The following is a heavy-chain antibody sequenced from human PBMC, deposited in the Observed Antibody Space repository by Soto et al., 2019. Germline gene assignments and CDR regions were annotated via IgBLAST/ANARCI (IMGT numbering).Heavy chain of an antibody. CDR1: GFTFSSYS. CDR3: AKDRDVVVTALDY. D-gene: IGHD2-21*02. J-gene: IGHJ4*02. Sequence: GSLILSCAASGFTFSSYSMNWVRQAPGKGLEWVSAISGSGGSAYYADSVKGRFTTSSDNSKNTLYLQMNSMRTEDTAVYYCAKDRDVVVTALDYWGQGTLVTVSS. V-gene: IGHV3-23*01. CDR2: ISGSGGSA.